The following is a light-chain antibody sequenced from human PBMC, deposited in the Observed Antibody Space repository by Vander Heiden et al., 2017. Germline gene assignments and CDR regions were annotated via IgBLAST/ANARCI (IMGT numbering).Light chain of an antibody. J-gene: IGLJ2*01. Sequence: QSVLPQPPSASGTPGQRGTISCSGSSSNIGSNYVYWYQQLPGTAPKLLIYRNNQRPSGVPDRFSGSKSGTSASLAISGLRSEDEADYYCAAWDDSLSGRVFGGGTKLTVL. CDR3: AAWDDSLSGRV. V-gene: IGLV1-47*01. CDR2: RNN. CDR1: SSNIGSNY.